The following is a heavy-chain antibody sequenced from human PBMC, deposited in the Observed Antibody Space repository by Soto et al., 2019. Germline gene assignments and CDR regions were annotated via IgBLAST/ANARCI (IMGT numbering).Heavy chain of an antibody. D-gene: IGHD1-7*01. Sequence: PGGSLRLSCAASGFTFSSYAMHWVRQAPGKGLEWVAVISYDGSNKYHADSVKGRFTISRDNSKNTLSLHLNTLKPEDTAVYHCAKDRVGGTFYTPLGFWGQGTLVTVSS. J-gene: IGHJ4*02. V-gene: IGHV3-30*04. CDR3: AKDRVGGTFYTPLGF. CDR2: ISYDGSNK. CDR1: GFTFSSYA.